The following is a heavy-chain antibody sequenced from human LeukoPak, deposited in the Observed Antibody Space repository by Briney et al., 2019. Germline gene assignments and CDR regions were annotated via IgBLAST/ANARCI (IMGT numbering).Heavy chain of an antibody. J-gene: IGHJ4*02. CDR1: GFTFSNAW. Sequence: GGSLRLSCAASGFTFSNAWMSWVRQAPGKGLEWVGRIKSKTDGGTTDYAAPVKGRFTISRDDSKNTLYLQMNSLKTEDTAVYYCTTEARYNWNYGAMYYFDYWGQGTLVTVSS. V-gene: IGHV3-15*01. CDR2: IKSKTDGGTT. CDR3: TTEARYNWNYGAMYYFDY. D-gene: IGHD1-7*01.